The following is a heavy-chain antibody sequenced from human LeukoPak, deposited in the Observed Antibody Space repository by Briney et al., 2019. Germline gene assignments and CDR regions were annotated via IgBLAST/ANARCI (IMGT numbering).Heavy chain of an antibody. CDR2: ISWDGGST. J-gene: IGHJ3*02. CDR3: AKDMNSYYYDSSGSNAFDI. CDR1: GSTFDDYT. V-gene: IGHV3-43*01. Sequence: GGSLRLSCAASGSTFDDYTMHWVRQAPGKGLEWVSLISWDGGSTYYADSVKGRFTISRDNSKNSLYLQMNSLRTEDTALYYCAKDMNSYYYDSSGSNAFDIWGQGTMVTVSS. D-gene: IGHD3-22*01.